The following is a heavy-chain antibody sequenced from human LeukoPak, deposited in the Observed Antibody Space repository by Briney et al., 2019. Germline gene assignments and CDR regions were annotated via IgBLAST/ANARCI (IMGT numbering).Heavy chain of an antibody. CDR2: INSDGSRT. Sequence: HTGGSLRLSCAASGSTFSSYWMHWVRQAPGKGLVWVSRINSDGSRTSYADSVKGRFTISRDNAKNTLYLQMNSLRAEDTAVYYCARERGVSHPFDYWGQGTLVTVSS. CDR1: GSTFSSYW. D-gene: IGHD2-21*01. CDR3: ARERGVSHPFDY. V-gene: IGHV3-74*01. J-gene: IGHJ4*02.